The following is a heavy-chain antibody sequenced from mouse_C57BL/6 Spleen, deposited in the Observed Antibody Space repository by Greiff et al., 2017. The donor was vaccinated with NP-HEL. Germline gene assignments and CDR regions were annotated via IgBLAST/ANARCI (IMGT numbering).Heavy chain of an antibody. V-gene: IGHV1-4*01. D-gene: IGHD1-1*01. CDR1: GYTFTSYT. J-gene: IGHJ2*01. Sequence: VQLQQSGAELARPGASVKMSCKASGYTFTSYTMHWVKQRPGQGLEWIGYINPSSGYTKYNQKFKDKATLTADKSSSTAYMQLSSLTSEDSAVYYLARSITTVVDGYWGQGTTLTVSS. CDR2: INPSSGYT. CDR3: ARSITTVVDGY.